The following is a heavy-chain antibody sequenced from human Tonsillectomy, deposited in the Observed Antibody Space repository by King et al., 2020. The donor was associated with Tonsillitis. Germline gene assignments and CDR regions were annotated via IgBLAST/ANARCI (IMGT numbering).Heavy chain of an antibody. CDR1: GFTFSTYA. J-gene: IGHJ4*02. Sequence: VQLVESGGGLLQPGGSLRLSCAASGFTFSTYAMSWVRQVPGKGLEWVSGISGSGSNTEYADSVKGRFTISRDNSKNSLYLQMNSVRAEDTAVYFCAKGAGRGIGTTGIFAFWGQGTLVTVSS. CDR2: ISGSGSNT. D-gene: IGHD6-13*01. V-gene: IGHV3-23*04. CDR3: AKGAGRGIGTTGIFAF.